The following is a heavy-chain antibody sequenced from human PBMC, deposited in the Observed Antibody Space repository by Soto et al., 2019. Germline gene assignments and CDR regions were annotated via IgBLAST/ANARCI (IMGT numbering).Heavy chain of an antibody. J-gene: IGHJ4*02. CDR1: GFTFNSYA. Sequence: EVQLLESGGALVQPGGSLRLSCAASGFTFNSYAMSWVRQAPWKGLAWVSTISVSGESTFYADSVKGRFTISRDNSKNTLYLHVNSLRVEDAAKYSCAKDGDFRWRDKPIDSWCQGTLVTVSS. CDR2: ISVSGEST. D-gene: IGHD2-15*01. CDR3: AKDGDFRWRDKPIDS. V-gene: IGHV3-23*01.